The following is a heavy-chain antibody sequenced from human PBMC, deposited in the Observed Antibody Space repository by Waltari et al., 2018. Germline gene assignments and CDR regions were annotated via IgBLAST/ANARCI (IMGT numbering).Heavy chain of an antibody. V-gene: IGHV1-8*02. D-gene: IGHD4-4*01. Sequence: QVQLVQSGAEVKKHGASVQVSCKASGYTFPSSDIHWVRQATGQGLEWMGWMNPNSGNTGYAQKFQGRVTMTRNTSISTAYMELSSLRSEDTAVYYCARGPTVTTVDGMDVWGQGTTVTVSS. J-gene: IGHJ6*02. CDR2: MNPNSGNT. CDR3: ARGPTVTTVDGMDV. CDR1: GYTFPSSD.